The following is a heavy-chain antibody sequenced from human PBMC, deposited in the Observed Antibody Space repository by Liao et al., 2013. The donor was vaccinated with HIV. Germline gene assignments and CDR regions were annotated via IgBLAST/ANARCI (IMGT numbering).Heavy chain of an antibody. J-gene: IGHJ4*02. Sequence: QVQLQQWGAGLLKPSETLSLTCAVYGGSFSGYYWSWIRQPPGKGLEWIGEINHSGSTNYNPSLKSRVTISVDTSKNQFSLKLSSVTAADTAVYYCARGGASGPFVGGVFPQRIPGGQGTLVTVSS. D-gene: IGHD1-20*01. V-gene: IGHV4-34*01. CDR1: GGSFSGYY. CDR3: ARGGASGPFVGGVFPQRIP. CDR2: INHSGST.